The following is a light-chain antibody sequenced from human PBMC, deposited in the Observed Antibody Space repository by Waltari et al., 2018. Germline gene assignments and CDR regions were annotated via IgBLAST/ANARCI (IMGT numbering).Light chain of an antibody. V-gene: IGLV2-14*01. CDR1: SSAIGPYHH. CDR2: EVR. J-gene: IGLJ3*02. CDR3: NSYTTSSTWV. Sequence: QSALTQPASVSGSPGQSITISCTGTSSAIGPYHHVSWYQHLPGKAPKLIISEVRRRPSGVSNRFSGSKSGNMASLTISGLQAEDEADYYCNSYTTSSTWVFGGGTKLTVL.